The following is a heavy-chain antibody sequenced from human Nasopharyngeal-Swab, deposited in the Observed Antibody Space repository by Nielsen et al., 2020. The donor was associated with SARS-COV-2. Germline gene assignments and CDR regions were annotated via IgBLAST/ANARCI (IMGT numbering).Heavy chain of an antibody. CDR1: GDTFTNSA. CDR3: ARGGYSGGPAYFDY. CDR2: ISPYNGNR. J-gene: IGHJ4*02. D-gene: IGHD6-19*01. Sequence: ASVKVSCKTSGDTFTNSAISWVRQAPGQGLEWLGWISPYNGNRNYAEKVLGRVTMTTDTSTSTAYMELKSLRSDDMGVYYCARGGYSGGPAYFDYWGQGTLVTVSS. V-gene: IGHV1-18*03.